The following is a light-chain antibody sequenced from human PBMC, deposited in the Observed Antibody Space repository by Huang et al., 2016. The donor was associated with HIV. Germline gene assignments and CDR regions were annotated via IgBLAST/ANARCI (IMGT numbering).Light chain of an antibody. CDR1: QTVTNN. V-gene: IGKV3-15*01. CDR3: QQYNDWPRT. J-gene: IGKJ1*01. CDR2: GAF. Sequence: EIVMTQTPVTLSVSPGERATLSRRASQTVTNNLAWYQQKPGQPPRVLFYGAFSRASGIPARFSASGSGTEFTLTISNLQSEDFAVYYCQQYNDWPRTFGQGTKVESK.